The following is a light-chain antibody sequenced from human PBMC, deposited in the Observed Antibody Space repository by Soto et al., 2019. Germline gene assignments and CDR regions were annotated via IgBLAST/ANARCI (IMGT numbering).Light chain of an antibody. Sequence: QSALTQPASVSGSPGQSITISCTGTSNDVGGYNYVSWYQQHPGKAPKLMIYEVSNRPSGVSNRFSGSKSGNTASLTISGLQAEDEADYYCSSYTSSSTRVVGGGTKLTVL. CDR3: SSYTSSSTRV. CDR2: EVS. CDR1: SNDVGGYNY. J-gene: IGLJ3*02. V-gene: IGLV2-14*01.